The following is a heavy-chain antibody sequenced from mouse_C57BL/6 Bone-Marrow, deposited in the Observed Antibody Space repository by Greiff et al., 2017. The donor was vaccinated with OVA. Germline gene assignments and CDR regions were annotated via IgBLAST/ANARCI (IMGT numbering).Heavy chain of an antibody. Sequence: EVQGVESGGGLVQPGGSLKLSCAASGFTFSSYAMSWVRPTPEKRLEWVATISDGGSYTYYPDNVKGRFTIARDNAKNNLYLQMSHLKSEDTAMYYCARDEDYYAMDYWGQGTAVNVSS. V-gene: IGHV5-4*01. CDR3: ARDEDYYAMDY. J-gene: IGHJ4*01. CDR2: ISDGGSYT. CDR1: GFTFSSYA.